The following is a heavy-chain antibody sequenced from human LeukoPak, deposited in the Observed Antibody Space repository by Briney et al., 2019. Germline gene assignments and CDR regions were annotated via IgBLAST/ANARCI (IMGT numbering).Heavy chain of an antibody. D-gene: IGHD6-13*01. CDR1: GGSFSGYY. CDR3: ARGPGYSSSDGAFDI. Sequence: SETLSLTCAVYGGSFSGYYWSWIRQPPGKGLEWIGEVNHSGSTNYNPSLKSRVTISVDTSKNQFSLKLSSVTAADTAVYYCARGPGYSSSDGAFDIWGQGTMVTVSS. CDR2: VNHSGST. V-gene: IGHV4-34*01. J-gene: IGHJ3*02.